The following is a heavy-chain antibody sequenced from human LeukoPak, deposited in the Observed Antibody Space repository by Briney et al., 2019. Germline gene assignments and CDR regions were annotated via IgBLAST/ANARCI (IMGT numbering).Heavy chain of an antibody. J-gene: IGHJ4*02. V-gene: IGHV1-2*02. CDR1: GYTFSGYY. Sequence: VASVKVSCKASGYTFSGYYMHWVRQAPGQGLEWMGWINPKSGATNYAQTLQGRVTMTRDTSISIVYMELSRLRTDDTAVYYCARALRYDDSSGYYAYWGQGTLVTVSS. CDR3: ARALRYDDSSGYYAY. CDR2: INPKSGAT. D-gene: IGHD3-22*01.